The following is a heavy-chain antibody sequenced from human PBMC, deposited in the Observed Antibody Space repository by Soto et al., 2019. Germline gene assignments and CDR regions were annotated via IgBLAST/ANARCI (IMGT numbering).Heavy chain of an antibody. Sequence: QVHLVQSGAEVKKPGASVKVSCKGSGYTFTSYGITWVRQAPGQGLEWMGWISAHNGNTNYAQKLQGRVTVTRDTSTSTAYLELRRMRSDGTAVYYCAGGRYGADWGQGALVTVSS. J-gene: IGHJ4*02. CDR3: AGGRYGAD. V-gene: IGHV1-18*01. CDR2: ISAHNGNT. D-gene: IGHD1-26*01. CDR1: GYTFTSYG.